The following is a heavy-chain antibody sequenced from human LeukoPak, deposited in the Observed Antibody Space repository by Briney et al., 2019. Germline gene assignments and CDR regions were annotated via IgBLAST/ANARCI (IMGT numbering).Heavy chain of an antibody. D-gene: IGHD4-11*01. Sequence: SETLSLTCTVSGGSISSYYWSWIRQPAGKGLEWIGRIYTRGSNYNPSLKSRVSMSVDTSKNQFSLRLRSVTAADTAVYFCARGRVSSSTWYSTYYYFFYMDFWGKGTTVTVSS. CDR2: IYTRGS. V-gene: IGHV4-4*07. CDR1: GGSISSYY. J-gene: IGHJ6*03. CDR3: ARGRVSSSTWYSTYYYFFYMDF.